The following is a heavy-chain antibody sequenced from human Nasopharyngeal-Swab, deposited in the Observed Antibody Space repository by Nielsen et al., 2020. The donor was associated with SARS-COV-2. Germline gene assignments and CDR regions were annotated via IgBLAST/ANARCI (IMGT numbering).Heavy chain of an antibody. J-gene: IGHJ3*02. D-gene: IGHD1-26*01. V-gene: IGHV3-23*01. CDR1: GFTFSNYA. CDR2: IRVSGDTT. Sequence: GESLKISCTASGFTFSNYAMTWVRQAPGKGLEWVSSIRVSGDTTYYADSVKGRFTISRDSSKNTLYLQMNSLRAEDTAVYYCASPLPEGAPKDAFDIWGQGTMVTVSS. CDR3: ASPLPEGAPKDAFDI.